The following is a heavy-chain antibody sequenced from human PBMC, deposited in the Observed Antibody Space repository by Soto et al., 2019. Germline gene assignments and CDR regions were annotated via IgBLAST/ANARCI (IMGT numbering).Heavy chain of an antibody. J-gene: IGHJ3*02. CDR1: GFTFSNAW. CDR2: IKSKTDGGTT. D-gene: IGHD2-8*01. CDR3: TTTYCTNGVCYIGPPLASDGALDI. Sequence: PGGSLRLSCAASGFTFSNAWMSWVRQAPGKGLEWVGRIKSKTDGGTTDYAAPVKGRFTISRDDSKNTLYLQMNSLKTEDTAVYYCTTTYCTNGVCYIGPPLASDGALDIWGQGTMVTVSS. V-gene: IGHV3-15*01.